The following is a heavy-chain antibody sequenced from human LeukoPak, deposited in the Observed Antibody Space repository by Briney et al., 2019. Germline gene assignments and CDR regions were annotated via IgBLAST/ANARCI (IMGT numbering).Heavy chain of an antibody. CDR3: ARGGAARLHFQN. CDR1: GGSISSGGYY. CDR2: IYHSGST. D-gene: IGHD6-6*01. V-gene: IGHV4-61*08. Sequence: SETLSLTCTVSGGSISSGGYYWNWIRQPPGKGLEWIGYIYHSGSTNYNPSLQSRVTISVDTSKNQFSLNLNSVTAADTAVYYCARGGAARLHFQNWGQGTLVTVSS. J-gene: IGHJ1*01.